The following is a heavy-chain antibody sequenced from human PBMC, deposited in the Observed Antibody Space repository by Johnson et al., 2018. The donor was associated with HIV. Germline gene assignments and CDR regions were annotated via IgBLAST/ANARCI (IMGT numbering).Heavy chain of an antibody. J-gene: IGHJ3*02. CDR2: IYSGGST. Sequence: VQLVESGGGVVRPGGSLRLSCAASGFTFDDYGMSWVRQAPGKGLEWVSVIYSGGSTYYADSVKGRFTISRDNSKNTLYLQMNSLRAEDTALYYCAKDGGSYGGAFDIWGQGTMVTVSS. CDR1: GFTFDDYG. V-gene: IGHV3-20*04. D-gene: IGHD1-26*01. CDR3: AKDGGSYGGAFDI.